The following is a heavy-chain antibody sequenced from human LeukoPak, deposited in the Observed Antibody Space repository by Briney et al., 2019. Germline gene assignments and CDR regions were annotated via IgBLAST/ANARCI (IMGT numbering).Heavy chain of an antibody. V-gene: IGHV4-59*12. CDR1: GGSISSYY. Sequence: SETLSLTCTVSGGSISSYYWSWIRQPPGKGLEWIGYIYYSGSTNYNPSLKSRVTISVDTSKNQFSLKLSSVTAADTAVYYCARADSTAMPWDYWGQGTLVTVSS. CDR3: ARADSTAMPWDY. D-gene: IGHD5-18*01. J-gene: IGHJ4*02. CDR2: IYYSGST.